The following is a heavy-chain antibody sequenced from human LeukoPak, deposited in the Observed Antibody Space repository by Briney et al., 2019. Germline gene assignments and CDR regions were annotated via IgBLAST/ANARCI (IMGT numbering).Heavy chain of an antibody. CDR2: IYTSGST. Sequence: SETLSLTCTVSGGSISSSAYYWAWIRQPAGKGLEWIGRIYTSGSTNYNPSLKSRVTMSVDTSKNQFSLKLSSVTAADTAVYYCARSSGYYYGMDVWGQGTTVTVSS. CDR1: GGSISSSAYY. D-gene: IGHD2-15*01. J-gene: IGHJ6*02. V-gene: IGHV4-61*02. CDR3: ARSSGYYYGMDV.